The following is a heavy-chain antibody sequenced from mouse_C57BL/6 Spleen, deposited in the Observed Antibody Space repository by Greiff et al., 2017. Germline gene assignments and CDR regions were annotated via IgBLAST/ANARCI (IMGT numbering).Heavy chain of an antibody. Sequence: VHVKQSGAELVRPGASVKLSCTASGFNIKDDYMHWVKQRPEQGLEWIGWIDPENGDTEYAAKFQGKATITADKSSITAYLQLCSMTSVDTAVYYCTTIGGPWFAYWGQGTLVTVSA. J-gene: IGHJ3*01. D-gene: IGHD3-1*01. V-gene: IGHV14-4*01. CDR1: GFNIKDDY. CDR2: IDPENGDT. CDR3: TTIGGPWFAY.